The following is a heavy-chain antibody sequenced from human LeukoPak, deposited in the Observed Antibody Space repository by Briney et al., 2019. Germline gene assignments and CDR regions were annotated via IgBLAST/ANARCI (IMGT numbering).Heavy chain of an antibody. CDR2: IKEDGSEK. Sequence: PGGSLRLSCAASGFTFSSYWMSWVRQAPGKGLEWVANIKEDGSEKYYVDSVKGRFTISRDNAKNSLYLQMNSLRAEDTAVYYCARDHHSGSYLGWFDPWGQGTLVTVSS. CDR1: GFTFSSYW. J-gene: IGHJ5*02. V-gene: IGHV3-7*03. D-gene: IGHD1-26*01. CDR3: ARDHHSGSYLGWFDP.